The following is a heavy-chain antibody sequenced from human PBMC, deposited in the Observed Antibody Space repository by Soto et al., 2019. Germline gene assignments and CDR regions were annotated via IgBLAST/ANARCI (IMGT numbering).Heavy chain of an antibody. J-gene: IGHJ5*02. V-gene: IGHV1-46*01. CDR2: INPSGGST. CDR3: ARGIVVVTAILIPYNWFDP. D-gene: IGHD2-21*02. Sequence: ASVKVSCKASGYTFTSYYMHWVRQAPGQGLEWMGIINPSGGSTSYAQKFQGRVTMTRDTSTSTVYMELSSLRSGDTAVYYCARGIVVVTAILIPYNWFDPWGQGTLVTVSS. CDR1: GYTFTSYY.